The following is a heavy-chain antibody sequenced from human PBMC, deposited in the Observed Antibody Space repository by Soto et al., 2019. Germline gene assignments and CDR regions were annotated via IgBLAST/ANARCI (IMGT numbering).Heavy chain of an antibody. V-gene: IGHV3-74*01. D-gene: IGHD3-10*01. J-gene: IGHJ6*04. Sequence: EVQVVESGGGLVQPGGSLRLSCAASGFTFSNYWMQWVRQAPGKGLVWVSRINSDGSSTSYADSVKGRFTISRDNAKNTLYLQMNSLRAEDTAVYYCARAVRSGSYPYYYYGMDVWGGGRAGTVSS. CDR1: GFTFSNYW. CDR3: ARAVRSGSYPYYYYGMDV. CDR2: INSDGSST.